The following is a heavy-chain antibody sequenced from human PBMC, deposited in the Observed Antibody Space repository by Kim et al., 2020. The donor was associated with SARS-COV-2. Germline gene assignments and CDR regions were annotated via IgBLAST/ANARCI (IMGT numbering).Heavy chain of an antibody. Sequence: GSTTHAEPGKGRFNISRDNPKNTLDLQMNSLRAEDTAVYYCAKDQGSGWSHWGQGTLVTVSS. J-gene: IGHJ4*02. V-gene: IGHV3-23*01. CDR2: GST. CDR3: AKDQGSGWSH. D-gene: IGHD6-19*01.